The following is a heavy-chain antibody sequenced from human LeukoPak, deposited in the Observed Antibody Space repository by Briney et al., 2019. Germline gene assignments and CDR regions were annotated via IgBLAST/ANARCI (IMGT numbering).Heavy chain of an antibody. J-gene: IGHJ4*02. CDR3: ARQKGKTYSSWYSFGY. Sequence: SETLSLTCAVYGGSFSGYYWSWIRQPPGKGLEWIGEINHSGSTNYNPSLKSRVTISVGTSKNQFSLKLSSVTAADTAVYYCARQKGKTYSSWYSFGYWGQGTLVTVSS. CDR2: INHSGST. CDR1: GGSFSGYY. V-gene: IGHV4-34*01. D-gene: IGHD6-13*01.